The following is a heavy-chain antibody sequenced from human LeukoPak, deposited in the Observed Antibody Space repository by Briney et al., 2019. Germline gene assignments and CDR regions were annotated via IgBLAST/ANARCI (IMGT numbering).Heavy chain of an antibody. CDR3: AKETTSAWYATTVDY. J-gene: IGHJ4*02. V-gene: IGHV3-23*01. D-gene: IGHD6-19*01. Sequence: GGSLRLSCAASGFTFSKYAMSWVRQAPGKGLEWVSAISGSGGSTYYADSVKGRFTISRDNSKNTLYLQMNSLRAEDTALYYCAKETTSAWYATTVDYWGQGTLVTVSS. CDR1: GFTFSKYA. CDR2: ISGSGGST.